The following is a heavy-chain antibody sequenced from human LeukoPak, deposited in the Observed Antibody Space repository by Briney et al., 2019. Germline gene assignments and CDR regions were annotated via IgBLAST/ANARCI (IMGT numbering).Heavy chain of an antibody. CDR2: IYYSGST. Sequence: PSETLSLTCTVSGGSISSSSYYWGWIRQPPGKGLEWIGSIYYSGSTYYNPSLKSRVTISVYTSKNQFSLKLSSVTAADTAVYYCARQNLDCSGGSCYGKYYFDYWGQGTLVTVSS. D-gene: IGHD2-15*01. V-gene: IGHV4-39*01. J-gene: IGHJ4*02. CDR3: ARQNLDCSGGSCYGKYYFDY. CDR1: GGSISSSSYY.